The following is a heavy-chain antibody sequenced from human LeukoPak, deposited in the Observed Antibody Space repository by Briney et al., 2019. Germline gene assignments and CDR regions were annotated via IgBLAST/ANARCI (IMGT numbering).Heavy chain of an antibody. CDR3: ARTIAVNGGDFDY. Sequence: GGSLRLSCAASGFSFSSHWMHWARQTPGKGLVWLARINGDGTTSSHADSVKGRFTISRDNAKNTLYLQMNSLRAEDTALYYCARTIAVNGGDFDYWGQGTLVTVSS. CDR1: GFSFSSHW. CDR2: INGDGTTS. D-gene: IGHD6-19*01. J-gene: IGHJ4*02. V-gene: IGHV3-74*01.